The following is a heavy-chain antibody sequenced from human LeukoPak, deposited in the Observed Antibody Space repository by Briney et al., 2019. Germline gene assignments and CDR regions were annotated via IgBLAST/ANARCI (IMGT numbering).Heavy chain of an antibody. D-gene: IGHD3-22*01. CDR2: ISAYNGNT. CDR1: GYTFTSYG. CDR3: ARGFSGYYDSNGYLDY. V-gene: IGHV1-18*01. J-gene: IGHJ4*02. Sequence: GASVKVSCKASGYTFTSYGISWVRQAPGQGLEWMGWISAYNGNTNYAQKLQGRVTMTTDTSTSTAYMELRSLRSDDTAVYYCARGFSGYYDSNGYLDYWGQGTLVTVSS.